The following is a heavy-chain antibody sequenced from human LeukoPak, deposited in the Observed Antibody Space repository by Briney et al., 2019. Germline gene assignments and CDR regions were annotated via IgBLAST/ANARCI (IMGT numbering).Heavy chain of an antibody. V-gene: IGHV3-21*01. CDR2: ISSSSSYI. CDR3: ARAAQMATTHRQFDY. CDR1: GFTFSSYS. D-gene: IGHD5-24*01. Sequence: GGSLRLSCAASGFTFSSYSMNWVRQAPGKGLEWVSSISSSSSYIYYADSVKGRFTISRDNAKNSLYLQMNSLRAEDTAVYYCARAAQMATTHRQFDYWGQGTLVTVSS. J-gene: IGHJ4*02.